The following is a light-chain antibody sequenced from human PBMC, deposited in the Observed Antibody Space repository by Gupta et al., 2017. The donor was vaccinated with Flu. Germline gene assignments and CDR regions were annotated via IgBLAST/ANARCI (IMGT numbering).Light chain of an antibody. Sequence: ELVLTQSLATMSVSPVERATLSCRASQSVSSNLAWYQQKPGQAPKLLIYGASTRATGIPARFSGSGSGTEFTLTISSLQSEDFAVYYCQQYYNWPPLTFGGGTKVEIK. J-gene: IGKJ4*01. CDR2: GAS. CDR3: QQYYNWPPLT. CDR1: QSVSSN. V-gene: IGKV3-15*01.